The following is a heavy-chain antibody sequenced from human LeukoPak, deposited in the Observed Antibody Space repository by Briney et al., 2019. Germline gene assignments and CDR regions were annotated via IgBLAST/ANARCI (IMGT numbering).Heavy chain of an antibody. V-gene: IGHV3-48*03. J-gene: IGHJ4*02. CDR2: ISSSGSTI. D-gene: IGHD4-17*01. CDR1: GFTFSSYE. CDR3: ARLPATKDYRDHFDY. Sequence: GGSLRLSCAASGFTFSSYEMNWVRQAPGKGLEWVSYISSSGSTIYYADSVKGRFTISRDNAKNSLYLQMNSLRAEDTAVYYCARLPATKDYRDHFDYWGQGTLVTVSS.